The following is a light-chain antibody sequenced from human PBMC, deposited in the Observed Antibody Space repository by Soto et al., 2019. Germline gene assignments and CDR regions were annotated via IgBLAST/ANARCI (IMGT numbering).Light chain of an antibody. Sequence: QSVLTQSSSASASLGSSVKLTCTLSSGHSSYIIAWHQQQPGKAPRYLMKLEGSGSYNKGSGVPDRFSGSSSGADRYLTISNLQSEDEADYYCETWDSNILWVFGGVTKLTVL. CDR1: SGHSSYI. CDR3: ETWDSNILWV. V-gene: IGLV4-60*03. J-gene: IGLJ3*02. CDR2: LEGSGSY.